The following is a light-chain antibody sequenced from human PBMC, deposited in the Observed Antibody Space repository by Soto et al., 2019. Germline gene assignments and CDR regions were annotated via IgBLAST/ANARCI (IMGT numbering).Light chain of an antibody. CDR1: QSVNSAY. CDR3: QHYGKSPVT. J-gene: IGKJ4*01. CDR2: GAS. V-gene: IGKV3-20*01. Sequence: EIVLTQSPGTLSLSPGERATLSCRTSQSVNSAYLAWYQQKPGQAPRLLIYGASNRATGIPDRFSGSGSGTDFTLTISRLEPEDFAVYHCQHYGKSPVTFGGGTKVAIK.